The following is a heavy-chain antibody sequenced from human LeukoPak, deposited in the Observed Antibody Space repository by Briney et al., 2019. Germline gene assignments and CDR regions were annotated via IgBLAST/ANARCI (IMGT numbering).Heavy chain of an antibody. CDR2: ISNSGGST. CDR1: GFTFSSYA. J-gene: IGHJ6*02. Sequence: PGGSLRLSCAASGFTFSSYAMSWVRQAPGKGLEWVSVISNSGGSTFYADSVKGRFTISRDNSKNTLYLQMNSLRAEDTAVYYCAKGYPYYFYAMDVWGQGTTVTVSS. CDR3: AKGYPYYFYAMDV. D-gene: IGHD1-14*01. V-gene: IGHV3-23*01.